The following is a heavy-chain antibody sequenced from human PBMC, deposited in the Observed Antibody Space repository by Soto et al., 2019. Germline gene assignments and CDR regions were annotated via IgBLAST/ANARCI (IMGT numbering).Heavy chain of an antibody. CDR1: GGTFSSYA. CDR3: AREPSGYSYGYPGWFDP. V-gene: IGHV1-69*01. J-gene: IGHJ5*02. Sequence: QVQLVQSGAEVKKPGSSVKVSCKASGGTFSSYAISWVRQAPGQGLEWMGGIIPIFGTANYAQKFQGRVTITAHESTSTAYMELSSLRSEDTAVYYCAREPSGYSYGYPGWFDPWGQGTLVTVSS. D-gene: IGHD5-18*01. CDR2: IIPIFGTA.